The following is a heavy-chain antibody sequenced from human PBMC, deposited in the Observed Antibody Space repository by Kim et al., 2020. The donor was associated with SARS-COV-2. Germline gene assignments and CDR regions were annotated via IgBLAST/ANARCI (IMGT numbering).Heavy chain of an antibody. CDR3: ARVTSYYYGSWGTRYAEYFQH. V-gene: IGHV1-18*01. D-gene: IGHD3-10*01. Sequence: ASVKVSCKASGYTFTSYGISWVRQAPGQGLEWMGWISAYNGNTNYAQKLQGRVTMTTDTSTSTAYMELRSLRSDDTAVYYCARVTSYYYGSWGTRYAEYFQHWGQGTLVTVSS. CDR1: GYTFTSYG. J-gene: IGHJ1*01. CDR2: ISAYNGNT.